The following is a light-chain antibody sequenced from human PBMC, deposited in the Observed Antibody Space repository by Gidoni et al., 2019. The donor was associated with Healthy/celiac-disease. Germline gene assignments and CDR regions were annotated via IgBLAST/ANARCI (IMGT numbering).Light chain of an antibody. CDR1: QSLLHSNGYNY. Sequence: DIVMTQSPLSLPVTPGEPASISCRSSQSLLHSNGYNYLDLYLHKPGQSRQLLIYLGSNRASGVPDRFSGSGSGTDFTLKISRVEAEDVGVYYCMQALQTSITFGQGTRLEIK. CDR3: MQALQTSIT. V-gene: IGKV2-28*01. CDR2: LGS. J-gene: IGKJ5*01.